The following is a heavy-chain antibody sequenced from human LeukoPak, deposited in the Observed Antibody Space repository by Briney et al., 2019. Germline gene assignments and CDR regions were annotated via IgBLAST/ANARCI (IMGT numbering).Heavy chain of an antibody. J-gene: IGHJ4*01. CDR3: ASLAAPXXX. V-gene: IGHV4-4*07. CDR1: GGSISSYY. CDR2: IYTSGST. Sequence: SETLSLTCTVSGGSISSYYWSWIRQPAGXGLEWIGRIYTSGSTNYNPSLKSRVXMSVDTSKNQFSLKLSSVPAADTAVSYCASLAAPXXXWGXGXLVTXSS. D-gene: IGHD6-13*01.